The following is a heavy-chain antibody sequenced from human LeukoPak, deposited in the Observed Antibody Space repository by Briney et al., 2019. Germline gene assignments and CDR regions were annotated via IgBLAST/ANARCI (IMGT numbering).Heavy chain of an antibody. D-gene: IGHD4-23*01. CDR1: GGSISTTSYY. CDR3: ARAGGLNYYGGFSEFGY. V-gene: IGHV4-39*07. Sequence: SETLSLTCTVSGGSISTTSYYWGWIRQPPGKGLEWIGSIYYSGSTFYNPSLKSRVTISLDTSKNQYSLKLSSVTAAVTAVYYCARAGGLNYYGGFSEFGYWGQGTLVTVSS. J-gene: IGHJ4*02. CDR2: IYYSGST.